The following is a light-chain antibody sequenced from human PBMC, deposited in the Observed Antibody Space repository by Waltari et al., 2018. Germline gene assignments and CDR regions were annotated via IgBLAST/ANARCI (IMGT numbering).Light chain of an antibody. CDR2: DVS. V-gene: IGLV2-11*01. CDR1: SSDVGGYNH. J-gene: IGLJ2*01. Sequence: QSALTQPRSVSGSPGQSVPISCTGTSSDVGGYNHVSWYQQHPGKAPKLMIYDVSKRPSGVPDRFSGSKSGNTASLTISGLQAEDEADYYCCSYAGSYVVFGGGTKLTVL. CDR3: CSYAGSYVV.